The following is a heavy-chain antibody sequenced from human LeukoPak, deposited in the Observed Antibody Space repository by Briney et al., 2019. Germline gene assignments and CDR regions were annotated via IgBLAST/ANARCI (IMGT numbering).Heavy chain of an antibody. J-gene: IGHJ3*02. CDR2: INHSGST. Sequence: GSLRLSCAASGFTFSSYAMSWIRQPPGKGLEWIGEINHSGSTNYNPSLKSRVTMSVDTSKNQFSLKLSSVTAADTAVYYCARSRGLLRAFDIWGQGTMVTVSS. V-gene: IGHV4-34*01. CDR3: ARSRGLLRAFDI. CDR1: GFTFSSYA.